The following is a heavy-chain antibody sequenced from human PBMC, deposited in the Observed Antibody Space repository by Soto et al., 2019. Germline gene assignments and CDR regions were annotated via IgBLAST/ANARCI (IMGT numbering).Heavy chain of an antibody. V-gene: IGHV1-69*08. CDR2: IIPILGIA. Sequence: QVQLVQSGAEVKKPGSSVKVSCKASGGTFSSYTISWVRQAPGQGLEWMGRIIPILGIANYAQKFQGRVTITADKATSTAYMELSSLRSEDTAVYYWAREYGRDGYLHWGQGTLVTVSS. CDR3: AREYGRDGYLH. J-gene: IGHJ4*02. CDR1: GGTFSSYT. D-gene: IGHD5-12*01.